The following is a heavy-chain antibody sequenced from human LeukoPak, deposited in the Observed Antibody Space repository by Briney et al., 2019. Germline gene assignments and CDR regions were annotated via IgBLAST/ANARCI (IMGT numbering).Heavy chain of an antibody. CDR1: GFTFINYG. J-gene: IGHJ3*02. D-gene: IGHD5-18*01. Sequence: GGSLRLSCAASGFTFINYGMHWVRQAPGKGLEWVAFIRYDGSNRYYADSVKGRFTISRDNSKNTLYLQMSSMRAEDTAVYYCAKALRGYSYGAFNIGGKGKRVTVPS. CDR3: AKALRGYSYGAFNI. V-gene: IGHV3-30*02. CDR2: IRYDGSNR.